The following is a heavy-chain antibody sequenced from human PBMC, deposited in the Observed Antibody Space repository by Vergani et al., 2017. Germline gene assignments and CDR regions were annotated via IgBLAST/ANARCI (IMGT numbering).Heavy chain of an antibody. CDR1: GFTFSACP. J-gene: IGHJ5*02. D-gene: IGHD2-15*01. CDR3: ASRVSANGGLDT. V-gene: IGHV3-21*01. CDR2: ISSSSAYL. Sequence: EVQLLQSGGGVIQPGGSVRLSCAASGFTFSACPMTWVRQAPGKGLEWVSAISSSSAYLHYADSVKGRFTISRDNAKKSLFLQMNNLRADDTAVYYCASRVSANGGLDTWGQGTLVTVSS.